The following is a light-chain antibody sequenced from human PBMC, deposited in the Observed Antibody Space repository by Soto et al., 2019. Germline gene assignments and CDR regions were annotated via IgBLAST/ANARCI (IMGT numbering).Light chain of an antibody. CDR2: EVS. J-gene: IGLJ1*01. Sequence: QSAVTQPPSVSGSPGQSVTISCTGTSSDVGSYNRVTWYQQPPGTGPKLMIYEVSHRPSGVPDRFYGSKSGNTASLTISGLQAEDEADYYCSLYTSSTTYVFGHGNKVTVL. CDR1: SSDVGSYNR. CDR3: SLYTSSTTYV. V-gene: IGLV2-18*01.